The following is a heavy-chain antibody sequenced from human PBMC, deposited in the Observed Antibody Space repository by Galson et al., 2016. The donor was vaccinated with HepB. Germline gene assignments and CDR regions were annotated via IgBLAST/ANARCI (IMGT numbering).Heavy chain of an antibody. V-gene: IGHV3-11*06. D-gene: IGHD3-16*02. Sequence: SLRLSCAASGFTFSDYYMSWIRQAPGRGLEWLSYIGSSGTFINYAGSVKGRITISRDNTKNSLYLQMNSLRAEDTAVYYCARGRLHLGELSSYYFGWWGQGTLVTVSS. CDR3: ARGRLHLGELSSYYFGW. CDR1: GFTFSDYY. J-gene: IGHJ4*02. CDR2: IGSSGTFI.